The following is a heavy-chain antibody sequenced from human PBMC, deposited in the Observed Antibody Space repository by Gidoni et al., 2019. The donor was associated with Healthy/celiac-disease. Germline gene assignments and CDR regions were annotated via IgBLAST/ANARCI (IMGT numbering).Heavy chain of an antibody. D-gene: IGHD3-22*01. V-gene: IGHV3-9*01. CDR2: IRWKSCSI. CDR3: AKDTIYDSSGYYLTYYFDY. Sequence: VQLVESGGGLVQPGRSLRLSCAASGFTVDDYAIHWVRQDPGKGLEWFSGIRWKSCSIGYADSVKGRFTISRDNAKNSLYLQMNSLRAEDTALYYCAKDTIYDSSGYYLTYYFDYWGQGTLVTVSS. CDR1: GFTVDDYA. J-gene: IGHJ4*02.